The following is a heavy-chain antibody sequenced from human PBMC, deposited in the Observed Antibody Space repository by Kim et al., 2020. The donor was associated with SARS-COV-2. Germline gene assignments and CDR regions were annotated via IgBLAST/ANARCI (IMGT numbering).Heavy chain of an antibody. CDR3: ARNQRDNSGWYVAFYY. V-gene: IGHV4-39*01. CDR2: AYYSGNT. J-gene: IGHJ6*01. CDR1: GGSLSSSSYY. Sequence: SETLSLTCTVSGGSLSSSSYYWGWIRQHPGKGLEWIGTAYYSGNTYYNPSLKSRVTISVDTSKNQFSLKLGSVTAADTAVYYCARNQRDNSGWYVAFYY. D-gene: IGHD6-19*01.